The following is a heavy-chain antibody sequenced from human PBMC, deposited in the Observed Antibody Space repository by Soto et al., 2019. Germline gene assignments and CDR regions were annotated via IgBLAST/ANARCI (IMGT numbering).Heavy chain of an antibody. J-gene: IGHJ4*02. V-gene: IGHV3-30*18. CDR1: GFTFSSYG. CDR2: ISYDGSNK. CDR3: AKGAYSGSYVDY. D-gene: IGHD1-26*01. Sequence: QVQLVESGGGVVQPGRSLRLSCAASGFTFSSYGMHWVRQAPGKGLEWVAVISYDGSNKYYAGSVKGRFTISRDNSKNTLYLQTNSRRAEDTAVYYCAKGAYSGSYVDYWGQGTLVTVSS.